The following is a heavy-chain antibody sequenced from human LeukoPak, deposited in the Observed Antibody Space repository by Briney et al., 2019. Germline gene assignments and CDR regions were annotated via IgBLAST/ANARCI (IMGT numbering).Heavy chain of an antibody. CDR3: ARVASGDSSGYYFLHRFDY. Sequence: GSSVKVSCKASGGTFSSYAISWVRQAPGQGLEWMGGIIPIFGTANYAQKFQGRVTITTDESTSTAYMELSSLRSEDTAVYYCARVASGDSSGYYFLHRFDYWGQGTLVTVSS. J-gene: IGHJ4*02. CDR2: IIPIFGTA. V-gene: IGHV1-69*05. D-gene: IGHD3-22*01. CDR1: GGTFSSYA.